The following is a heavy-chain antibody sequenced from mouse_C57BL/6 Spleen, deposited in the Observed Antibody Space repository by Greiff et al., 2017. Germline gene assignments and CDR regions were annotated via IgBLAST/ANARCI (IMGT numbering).Heavy chain of an antibody. V-gene: IGHV1-81*01. CDR2: IYPRSGNT. CDR3: AQITTARSYGYFDV. CDR1: GYTFTSYG. D-gene: IGHD1-2*01. Sequence: VKLVESGAELARAGASVKLSCKASGYTFTSYGISWVKQRTGQGLEWIGEIYPRSGNTYYNEKFKGKATLTADKSSSTAYMELRSLTSEDSAVYFCAQITTARSYGYFDVWGTGTTVTVSS. J-gene: IGHJ1*03.